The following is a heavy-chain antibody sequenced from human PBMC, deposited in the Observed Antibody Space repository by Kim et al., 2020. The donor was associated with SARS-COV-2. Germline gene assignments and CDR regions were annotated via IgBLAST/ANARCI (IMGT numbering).Heavy chain of an antibody. Sequence: SETLSLTCTVSGGSISSGSYYWSWIRQPPGKGLEWIGYIYYSGSTNYNPSLKSRVTISVDTSKNQFSLKLSSVTAADTAVYYCARDGAYDSLPGYYGMDVSGQGATVTVSS. D-gene: IGHD3-9*01. V-gene: IGHV4-61*01. CDR2: IYYSGST. CDR3: ARDGAYDSLPGYYGMDV. CDR1: GGSISSGSYY. J-gene: IGHJ6*02.